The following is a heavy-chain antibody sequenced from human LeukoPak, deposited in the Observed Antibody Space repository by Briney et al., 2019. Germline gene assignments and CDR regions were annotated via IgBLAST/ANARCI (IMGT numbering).Heavy chain of an antibody. CDR1: GASISSSSSY. V-gene: IGHV4-39*07. D-gene: IGHD1-26*01. CDR3: ARDSQSSGSYYGWFDP. Sequence: PSETLSLTCTVSGASISSSSSYWGWVRQPPGKGLEWIGTIYYSGSTYYNPSLKSRVTILVDTSKNQFSLKLSSVTAADTAVYYCARDSQSSGSYYGWFDPWGQGTLVTVSS. J-gene: IGHJ5*02. CDR2: IYYSGST.